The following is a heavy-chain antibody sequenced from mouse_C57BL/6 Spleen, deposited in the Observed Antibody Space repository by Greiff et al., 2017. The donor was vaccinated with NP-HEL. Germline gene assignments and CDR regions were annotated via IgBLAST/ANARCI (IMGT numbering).Heavy chain of an antibody. Sequence: VQLQQSGPELVKPGASVKLSCKASGYTFTSYDINWVKQRPGQGLEWIGWIYPRDGSTKYNEKFKGKATLTVDTSSSTAYMELHSLTSEDSAVYFCARDGITTVVAEDYWGQGTTLTVSS. CDR3: ARDGITTVVAEDY. CDR1: GYTFTSYD. V-gene: IGHV1-85*01. J-gene: IGHJ2*01. D-gene: IGHD1-1*01. CDR2: IYPRDGST.